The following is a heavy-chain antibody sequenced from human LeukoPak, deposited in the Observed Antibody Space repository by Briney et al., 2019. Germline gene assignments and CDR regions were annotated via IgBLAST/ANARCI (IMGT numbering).Heavy chain of an antibody. Sequence: PSETLSLTCTVSGSSLGTDYWTWVRQPPGKGLDWIGFIHYSGSTRHNPSLRSRVTLSVDTSKNQLSLRLTSVTAADTAVYYCARLHLTHYYGSENYQGDHWGQGILVTVSA. CDR2: IHYSGST. V-gene: IGHV4-59*08. D-gene: IGHD3-10*01. CDR1: GSSLGTDY. J-gene: IGHJ4*02. CDR3: ARLHLTHYYGSENYQGDH.